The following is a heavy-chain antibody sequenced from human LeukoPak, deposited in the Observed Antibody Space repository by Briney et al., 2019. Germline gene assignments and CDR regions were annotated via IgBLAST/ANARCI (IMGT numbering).Heavy chain of an antibody. V-gene: IGHV3-30*18. CDR3: AKGGRAIYGDYTSDY. J-gene: IGHJ4*02. Sequence: GGSLRLSCAASGFTFSSYGMHWVRQAPGKGLEWVAAISYDGSNKYYADSVKGRFTISRDNSKNTLYLQMNSLRAEDTAVYYCAKGGRAIYGDYTSDYWGQGTLVTVSS. CDR2: ISYDGSNK. D-gene: IGHD4-17*01. CDR1: GFTFSSYG.